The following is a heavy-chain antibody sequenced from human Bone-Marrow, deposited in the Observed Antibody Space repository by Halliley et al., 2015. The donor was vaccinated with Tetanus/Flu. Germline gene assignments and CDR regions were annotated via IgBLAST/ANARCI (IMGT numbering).Heavy chain of an antibody. Sequence: SLRLSCAASEFTFSLYEMNWVRQAPGKGLEWVSYISSSGATTYYADSVKGRFIISRDNAEKSLDLQMNSLRVEDTAVYYCARDLAHCGGDCHITNGYFQLWGQGTLVTVSS. CDR3: ARDLAHCGGDCHITNGYFQL. CDR1: EFTFSLYE. V-gene: IGHV3-48*03. J-gene: IGHJ1*01. CDR2: ISSSGATT. D-gene: IGHD2-21*02.